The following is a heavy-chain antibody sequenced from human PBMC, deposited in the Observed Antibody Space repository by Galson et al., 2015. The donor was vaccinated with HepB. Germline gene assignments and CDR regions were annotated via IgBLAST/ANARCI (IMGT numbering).Heavy chain of an antibody. CDR3: ARGGDASCYSREGY. J-gene: IGHJ4*02. Sequence: SLRLSCAASGFTFSNYAMHWVRQAPGKGLEWVAVVSYDGSSSYYADSVKGRFTISRDNSKNTLYLQMNSLRAEDTAVYYCARGGDASCYSREGYWGQGTLVTVSS. CDR1: GFTFSNYA. D-gene: IGHD2-15*01. V-gene: IGHV3-30-3*01. CDR2: VSYDGSSS.